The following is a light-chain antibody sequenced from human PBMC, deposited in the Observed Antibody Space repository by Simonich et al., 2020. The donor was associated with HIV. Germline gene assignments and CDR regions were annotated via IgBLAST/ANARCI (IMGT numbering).Light chain of an antibody. CDR3: QQYYTTPPT. J-gene: IGKJ1*01. CDR2: WAP. V-gene: IGKV4-1*01. CDR1: RNIIYNSNNKNY. Sequence: DIVMTQSPDSLAVSLGERATINCKSSRNIIYNSNNKNYLAWYQQKPGQPPNLLIYWAPTRESGVPDRFSASGSGTDFTLTISSLQAEDVAVYYCQQYYTTPPTFGQGTKVEIK.